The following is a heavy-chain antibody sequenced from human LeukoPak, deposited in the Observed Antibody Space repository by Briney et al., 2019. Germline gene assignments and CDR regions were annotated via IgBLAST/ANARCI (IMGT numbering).Heavy chain of an antibody. D-gene: IGHD6-13*01. CDR3: ARVGVATSWYAYYYYGMDV. Sequence: PSETLSLTCTVSGGSISSHYWSWIRQPPGKGLEWIGYIYYSGSTNYNPSLKSRVTISVDTSKNQFSLKLSSVTAADTAVYYCARVGVATSWYAYYYYGMDVWGQGTTVTVSS. CDR2: IYYSGST. J-gene: IGHJ6*02. V-gene: IGHV4-59*11. CDR1: GGSISSHY.